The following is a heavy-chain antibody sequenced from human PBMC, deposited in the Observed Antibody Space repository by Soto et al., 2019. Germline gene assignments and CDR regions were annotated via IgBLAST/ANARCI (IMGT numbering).Heavy chain of an antibody. J-gene: IGHJ3*02. CDR3: SRDRWDYSNAFDI. CDR1: CGSFSNYY. V-gene: IGHV4-59*01. D-gene: IGHD1-7*01. Sequence: QVQLQESGPGLVRPSETLSLTCTVSCGSFSNYYWSWIRQPPGEGLEWIGYIYYSGSTNYNPSLESRVTITLDTSKKQFSLRLTSVTASDTAVYYCSRDRWDYSNAFDIWGQGTVVTVAS. CDR2: IYYSGST.